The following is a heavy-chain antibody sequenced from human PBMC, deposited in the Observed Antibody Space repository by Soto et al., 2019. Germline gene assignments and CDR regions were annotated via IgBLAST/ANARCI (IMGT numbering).Heavy chain of an antibody. CDR2: INAYNGNT. Sequence: QVQLVQSGAEVKKPGASVKVSCKASGYTFTTYGISWMRQAPGQGLEWMGWINAYNGNTNYAQKIQGRVTMTTDTSTSTAYMELRSLRSDDTAVYYCARGFQSGSGIYDHYYYGLDVWGQGTTVTVSS. D-gene: IGHD3-10*01. V-gene: IGHV1-18*01. CDR1: GYTFTTYG. CDR3: ARGFQSGSGIYDHYYYGLDV. J-gene: IGHJ6*02.